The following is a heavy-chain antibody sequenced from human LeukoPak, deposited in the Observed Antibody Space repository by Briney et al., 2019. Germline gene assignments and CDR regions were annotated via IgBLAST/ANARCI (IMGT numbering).Heavy chain of an antibody. CDR2: ISSSGSTI. CDR3: ARVKVATMGVCFDY. V-gene: IGHV3-48*03. Sequence: PGGSLRLSCAASGFTFSSYEMNWVRQAPGKGLEWVSYISSSGSTIYYADSVKGRFTISRDNAKNSLYLQMNSLRAEDTAVYYCARVKVATMGVCFDYWGQGTLVTVSS. J-gene: IGHJ4*02. D-gene: IGHD5-12*01. CDR1: GFTFSSYE.